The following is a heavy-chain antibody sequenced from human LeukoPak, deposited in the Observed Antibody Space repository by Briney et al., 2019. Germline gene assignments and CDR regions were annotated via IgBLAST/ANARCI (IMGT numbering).Heavy chain of an antibody. J-gene: IGHJ6*02. CDR2: IYYSGST. Sequence: SETLSLTCTVSGGSISSSSYYWGWIRQPPGKGLEWIGSIYYSGSTYCNPSLKSRVTISVDTSKNQFSLKLSSVTAADTAVYYCARLVTTGSKIYNYYGMDVWGQGTTVTVSS. D-gene: IGHD4-17*01. CDR1: GGSISSSSYY. V-gene: IGHV4-39*01. CDR3: ARLVTTGSKIYNYYGMDV.